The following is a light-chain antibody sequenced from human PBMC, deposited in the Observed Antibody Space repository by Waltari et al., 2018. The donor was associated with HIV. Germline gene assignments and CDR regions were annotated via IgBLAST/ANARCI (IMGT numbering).Light chain of an antibody. CDR3: QQCADWPLS. CDR2: WAS. CDR1: RTILFSSDNRNY. Sequence: DIVMTQSPDSLPVSLGERATLNCTSSRTILFSSDNRNYLAWYQQKPRQPPKLLISWASTRESGVPDRFSGSGSGTDFTLTITRLQAEDVAVYYCQQCADWPLSFGGGTEVEIK. V-gene: IGKV4-1*01. J-gene: IGKJ4*01.